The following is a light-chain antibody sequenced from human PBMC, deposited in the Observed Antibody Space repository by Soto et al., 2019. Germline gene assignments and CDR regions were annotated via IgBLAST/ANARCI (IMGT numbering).Light chain of an antibody. CDR1: QSLSRSN. J-gene: IGKJ4*01. Sequence: ENVLTQSPGTLSLSKGERATRACRASQSLSRSNLAWFQQRPGQTPRLLIYGASTRATGTPARFSGSGSGTEFTLTISSLQSEDYAVYFCQQYIRWPLTFGGGTKVDI. V-gene: IGKV3-15*01. CDR2: GAS. CDR3: QQYIRWPLT.